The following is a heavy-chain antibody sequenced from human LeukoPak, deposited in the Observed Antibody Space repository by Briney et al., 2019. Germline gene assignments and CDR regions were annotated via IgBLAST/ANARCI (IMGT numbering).Heavy chain of an antibody. V-gene: IGHV1-18*01. CDR3: AREGTSGYDQQDY. D-gene: IGHD5-12*01. J-gene: IGHJ4*02. CDR2: ISAHAGNT. Sequence: ASAKVSCKASGYIFPSYGISWVRQAPGQGLEWVGWISAHAGNTNYAQKVQGRVTMTMDTFSSTAYMELRSLRSDDTAVYYCAREGTSGYDQQDYWGQGTLVTVSS. CDR1: GYIFPSYG.